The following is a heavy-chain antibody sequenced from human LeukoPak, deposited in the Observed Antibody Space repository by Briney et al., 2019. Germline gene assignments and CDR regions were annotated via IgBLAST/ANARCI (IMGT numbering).Heavy chain of an antibody. Sequence: GGSLRLSCAASGFTVSSNYMSWVRQAPGKGLEWVSVIYSGGITYHADSVKGRFTISRDNSKNTLSLQMNSLRPEDTAVYYCAKDRSGSYCIDYWGQGTLVAVST. CDR2: IYSGGIT. CDR1: GFTVSSNY. D-gene: IGHD1-26*01. CDR3: AKDRSGSYCIDY. V-gene: IGHV3-53*05. J-gene: IGHJ4*02.